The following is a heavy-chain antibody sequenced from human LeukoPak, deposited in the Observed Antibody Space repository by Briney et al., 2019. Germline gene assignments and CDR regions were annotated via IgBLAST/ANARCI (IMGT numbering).Heavy chain of an antibody. Sequence: SETLSLTCAVYGGSFSGYYWSWIRQPPGKGLEWIREINHSGSTNYNPSLKSRVTISVDTSKNQFSLKLSSVTAADTAVYYCARGNVFGVVFDYWGQGTLVTVSS. CDR1: GGSFSGYY. CDR2: INHSGST. D-gene: IGHD3-3*01. CDR3: ARGNVFGVVFDY. J-gene: IGHJ4*02. V-gene: IGHV4-34*01.